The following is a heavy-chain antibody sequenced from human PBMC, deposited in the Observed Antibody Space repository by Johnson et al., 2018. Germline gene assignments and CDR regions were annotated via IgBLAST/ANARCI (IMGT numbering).Heavy chain of an antibody. V-gene: IGHV4-59*01. Sequence: QVQLQESGPGLVKPSETLSLTCTVSGGSINNYYWGWIRQPPGKGLEWIGYIFYPGRTNYKPSLQSRLTTSVDASKNQISLEMSSLTAADTAVYYCARYGQGGYPFDIWGQGTLVTVSS. CDR3: ARYGQGGYPFDI. CDR2: IFYPGRT. J-gene: IGHJ3*02. CDR1: GGSINNYY. D-gene: IGHD2-15*01.